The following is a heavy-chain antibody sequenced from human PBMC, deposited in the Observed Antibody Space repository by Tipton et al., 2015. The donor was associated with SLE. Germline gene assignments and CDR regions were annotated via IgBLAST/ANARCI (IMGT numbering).Heavy chain of an antibody. CDR3: ARGRLTRGFDP. Sequence: TLSLTCTVSGGSIRSHYWNWIRQPPGKGLEWIGYVYDSGSTNYNPSLKSRVTISVDTSKKQFSLNLSSVTAADTAMYYCARGRLTRGFDPWGQGTLVTVSS. J-gene: IGHJ5*02. CDR2: VYDSGST. CDR1: GGSIRSHY. D-gene: IGHD3-16*01. V-gene: IGHV4-59*11.